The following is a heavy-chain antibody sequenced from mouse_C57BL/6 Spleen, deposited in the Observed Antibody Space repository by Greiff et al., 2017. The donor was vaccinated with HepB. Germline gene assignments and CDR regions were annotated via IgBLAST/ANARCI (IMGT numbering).Heavy chain of an antibody. CDR1: GYTFTSYG. Sequence: EVQLQQSGAELVRPGSSVKMSCKTSGYTFTSYGINWVKQRPGQGLEWIGYIYIGNGYTEYNEKFKGKATLTSDTSSSTAYMQLSSLTSEDSAIYCCARSPLTTVVATGDLHWYFDVWGTGTTVTVSS. D-gene: IGHD1-1*01. J-gene: IGHJ1*03. V-gene: IGHV1-58*01. CDR2: IYIGNGYT. CDR3: ARSPLTTVVATGDLHWYFDV.